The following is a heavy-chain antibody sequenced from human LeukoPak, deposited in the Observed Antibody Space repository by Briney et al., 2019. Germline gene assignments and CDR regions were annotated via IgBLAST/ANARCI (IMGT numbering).Heavy chain of an antibody. CDR1: GGSIGTYY. CDR3: ARGGGYASPIGY. CDR2: IYHSGST. J-gene: IGHJ4*02. V-gene: IGHV4-59*01. D-gene: IGHD5-12*01. Sequence: SETLSLTCTLSGGSIGTYYWSWIRQPPGKGLEWIGYIYHSGSTNYNPSLKSRVTISVDTSKNQFSLKLSSVTAADTAVYYCARGGGYASPIGYWGQGALVTVSS.